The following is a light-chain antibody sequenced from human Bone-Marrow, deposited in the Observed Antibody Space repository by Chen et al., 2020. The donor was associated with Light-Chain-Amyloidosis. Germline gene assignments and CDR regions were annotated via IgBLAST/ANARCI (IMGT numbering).Light chain of an antibody. CDR1: HSLLESDGNNY. Sequence: IVMTQCPLSLTVTPGELDSISCTTSHSLLESDGNNYLDWYLQKPGQSTHLLIYLASDPAPGVPDRFSGSGSGKNFTLKISRVEAEDVVVYYCMQGSLTTFTFGPGTKVEI. J-gene: IGKJ3*01. CDR2: LAS. V-gene: IGKV2-28*01. CDR3: MQGSLTTFT.